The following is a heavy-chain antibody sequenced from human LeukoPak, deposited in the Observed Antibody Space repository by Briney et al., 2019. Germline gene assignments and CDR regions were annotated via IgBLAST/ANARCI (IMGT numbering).Heavy chain of an antibody. CDR2: IYYSGST. J-gene: IGHJ4*02. D-gene: IGHD1-26*01. CDR3: ARESGLVGATNY. V-gene: IGHV4-61*01. Sequence: SETLSLTCTVSGGSVGSGSYYWSWIRQPPGKGLEWIGYIYYSGSTNYNPSLKSRVTISVDTSKNQFSLKLSSVTAADTAVYYCARESGLVGATNYWGQGTWSPSPQ. CDR1: GGSVGSGSYY.